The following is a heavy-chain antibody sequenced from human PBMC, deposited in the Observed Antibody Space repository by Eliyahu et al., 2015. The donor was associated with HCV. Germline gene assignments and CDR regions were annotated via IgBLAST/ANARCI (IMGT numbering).Heavy chain of an antibody. J-gene: IGHJ4*02. D-gene: IGHD2/OR15-2a*01. CDR2: IKQDESEK. CDR3: AKSTTYDY. V-gene: IGHV3-7*01. Sequence: EVQLVESGGGLVQSGGSLRLSCTASGFKFGSYWMSWVRQAPGKGLEGVGNIKQDESEKHYVDSVKGRFTISRDNAKNSLYLQMNSLSAEDTAVYYCAKSTTYDYWGQGTLVTVSS. CDR1: GFKFGSYW.